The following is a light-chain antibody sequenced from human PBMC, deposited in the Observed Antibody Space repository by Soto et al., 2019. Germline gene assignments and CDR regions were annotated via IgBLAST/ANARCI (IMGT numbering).Light chain of an antibody. V-gene: IGKV3-11*01. Sequence: EIVLTQSPGTLSLSPGERATLSCRASQSVSSIYLAWYQQKPGQAPRLLIYDASNRATGVPARFSGSRSGTDFTLTISDLEPADFGLYYCQQRLNWPPGFGQGTKVEIK. CDR2: DAS. CDR1: QSVSSIY. J-gene: IGKJ1*01. CDR3: QQRLNWPPG.